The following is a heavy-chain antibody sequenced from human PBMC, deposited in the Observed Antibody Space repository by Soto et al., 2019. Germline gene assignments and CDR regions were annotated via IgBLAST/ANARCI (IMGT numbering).Heavy chain of an antibody. CDR1: GFTFSSYG. J-gene: IGHJ6*02. CDR2: ISYDGSNK. Sequence: PEGSLRLSCAASGFTFSSYGMHWVRQAPGKGLEWVAVISYDGSNKYYADSVKGRFTISRDNSKNTLYLQMNSLRAEDTAVYYCAKAPPGDTVPGVWGQGTPVTVSS. V-gene: IGHV3-30*18. D-gene: IGHD5-18*01. CDR3: AKAPPGDTVPGV.